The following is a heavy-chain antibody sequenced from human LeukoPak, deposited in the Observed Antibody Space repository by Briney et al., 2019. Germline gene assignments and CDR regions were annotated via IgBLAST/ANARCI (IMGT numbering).Heavy chain of an antibody. CDR2: IKQDGSEK. Sequence: GGSLRLSCAASGFTFSSYAMSWVRQAPGKGLEWVANIKQDGSEKYYVDSVKGRFTISRDNAKNSLYLQMNSLRAEDTAVYYCARDYYYGSGSYYRNWGQGTLVTVSS. V-gene: IGHV3-7*01. D-gene: IGHD3-10*01. CDR3: ARDYYYGSGSYYRN. J-gene: IGHJ4*02. CDR1: GFTFSSYA.